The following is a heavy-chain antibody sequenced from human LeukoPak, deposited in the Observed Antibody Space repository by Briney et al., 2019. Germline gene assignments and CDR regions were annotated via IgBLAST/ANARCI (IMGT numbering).Heavy chain of an antibody. J-gene: IGHJ6*02. CDR1: GFTFGDYA. D-gene: IGHD3-16*01. CDR3: TRVHPRLYYYGMDV. CDR2: IRSKAYGGTT. Sequence: GGSLRLSCTASGFTFGDYAMSWVRQAPGKGLEWVGFIRSKAYGGTTEYAASVKGRFTISRDDSKSIAYLQMNSLKTEDTAVYYCTRVHPRLYYYGMDVWGQGTTVTVSS. V-gene: IGHV3-49*04.